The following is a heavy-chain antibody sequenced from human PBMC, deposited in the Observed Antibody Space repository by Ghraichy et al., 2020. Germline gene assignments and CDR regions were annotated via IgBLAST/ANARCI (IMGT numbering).Heavy chain of an antibody. CDR2: IYYSGST. CDR1: GGSISSYY. V-gene: IGHV4-59*01. Sequence: SETLSLTCTVSGGSISSYYWSWIRQPPGKGLEWIGYIYYSGSTNYNPSLKSRVTISVDTSKNQFSLKLSSVTAADTAVYYCARVQYCSSTSCYGPFEWFDPWGQGTLVTVSS. CDR3: ARVQYCSSTSCYGPFEWFDP. J-gene: IGHJ5*02. D-gene: IGHD2-2*01.